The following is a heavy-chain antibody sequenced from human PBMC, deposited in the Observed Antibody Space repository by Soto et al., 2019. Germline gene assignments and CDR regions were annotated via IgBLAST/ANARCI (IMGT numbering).Heavy chain of an antibody. CDR3: ARGGLAVYGMDV. J-gene: IGHJ6*02. CDR2: INHSGST. CDR1: GGSFSGYY. Sequence: PSETLSLTCAVYGGSFSGYYWSWIRQPPGKGLEWIGEINHSGSTNYNPSLKSRVTISVDTSKNQFSLKLSSVAAADTAVYYCARGGLAVYGMDVWGQGTTVTVSS. D-gene: IGHD6-19*01. V-gene: IGHV4-34*01.